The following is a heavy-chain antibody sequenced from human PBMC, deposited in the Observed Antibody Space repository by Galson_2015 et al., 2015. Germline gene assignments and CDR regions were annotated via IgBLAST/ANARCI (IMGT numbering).Heavy chain of an antibody. D-gene: IGHD3-10*01. CDR2: IYHSGST. Sequence: SETLSLTCAVSGGSISSSNWWSWVRQPPGKGLEWIGEIYHSGSTNYNPSLKSRVTISVDKSKNQFSLKLSSVTAADTAVYYCARDFKGAPPLWFGEPHNWFDPWGQGTLVTVSS. V-gene: IGHV4-4*02. J-gene: IGHJ5*02. CDR3: ARDFKGAPPLWFGEPHNWFDP. CDR1: GGSISSSNW.